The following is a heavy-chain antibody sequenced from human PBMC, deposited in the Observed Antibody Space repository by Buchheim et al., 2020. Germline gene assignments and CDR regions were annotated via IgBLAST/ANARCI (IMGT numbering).Heavy chain of an antibody. CDR3: SAMAAGGDY. D-gene: IGHD5-18*01. CDR1: GFTFSTYG. J-gene: IGHJ4*02. V-gene: IGHV3-33*01. CDR2: IRYDGSNK. Sequence: QVQLVESGGGVVQPGRSLRLSCAASGFTFSTYGMHWVRQAPGKGLEWVAVIRYDGSNKYYADSVKGRFTISRDNSKNTLYLQMNSLRAEDTAVYYCSAMAAGGDYWGQGTL.